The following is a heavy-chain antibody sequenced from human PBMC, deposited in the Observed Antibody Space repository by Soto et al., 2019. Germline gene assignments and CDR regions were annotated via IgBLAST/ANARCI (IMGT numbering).Heavy chain of an antibody. CDR3: AKWAPYYDFWSGYSDY. D-gene: IGHD3-3*01. J-gene: IGHJ4*02. CDR2: MSYDGSDK. CDR1: GFTFSSYG. Sequence: PGGSLRLSCAASGFTFSSYGMHWVRQAPGKGLEWVAVMSYDGSDKYYADSVKGRFTISRDNSKNTLYLQMKSLRAEDTAVYYCAKWAPYYDFWSGYSDYWGQGTPVTVPS. V-gene: IGHV3-30*18.